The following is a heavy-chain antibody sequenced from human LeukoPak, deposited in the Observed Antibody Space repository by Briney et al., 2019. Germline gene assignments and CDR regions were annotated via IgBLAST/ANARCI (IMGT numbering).Heavy chain of an antibody. V-gene: IGHV3-30-3*01. Sequence: GGSLRLSCAASGFTFSDYYMSWIRQAPGKGLEWVAVISYDGSNKYYADSVKGRFTISRDNSKNTLYLQMNSLIAEDTAVYYCARNGWALDYWGQGALVTVSS. CDR1: GFTFSDYY. D-gene: IGHD6-19*01. CDR2: ISYDGSNK. J-gene: IGHJ4*02. CDR3: ARNGWALDY.